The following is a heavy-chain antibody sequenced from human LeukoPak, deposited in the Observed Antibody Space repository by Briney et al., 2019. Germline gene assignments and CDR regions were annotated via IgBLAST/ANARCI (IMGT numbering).Heavy chain of an antibody. Sequence: GGSLRLSCAASGFTFDDYAMHWVRQAPGEGLEWVSGISWNSGSIGYADSVKGRFTISRDNAKNSLYLQMNSLRAEDTALYYCAKDGGIAAAGFFDYWGQGTLVTVSS. CDR3: AKDGGIAAAGFFDY. V-gene: IGHV3-9*01. J-gene: IGHJ4*02. D-gene: IGHD6-13*01. CDR1: GFTFDDYA. CDR2: ISWNSGSI.